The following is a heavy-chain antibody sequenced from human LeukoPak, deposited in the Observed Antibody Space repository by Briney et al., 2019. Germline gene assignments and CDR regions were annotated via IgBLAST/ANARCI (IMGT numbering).Heavy chain of an antibody. CDR2: ISGSSGST. CDR3: SGDDKEYSTSGLGV. Sequence: GGSLRLSCAASGFTFSSYAMSWLRQAPGKGLEWVSGISGSSGSTFYADSVKDRFTISRDNSKNTLYLQMNSLRAEDTAVYYCSGDDKEYSTSGLGVWGKGTTVIVSS. V-gene: IGHV3-23*01. CDR1: GFTFSSYA. J-gene: IGHJ6*04. D-gene: IGHD6-6*01.